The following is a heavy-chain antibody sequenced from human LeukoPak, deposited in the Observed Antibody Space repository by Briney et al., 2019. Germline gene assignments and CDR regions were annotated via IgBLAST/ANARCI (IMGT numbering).Heavy chain of an antibody. D-gene: IGHD3-22*01. J-gene: IGHJ1*01. CDR2: IKGDGST. CDR3: ARAPSEIGGYYPEYFRH. CDR1: GFIFNSHW. V-gene: IGHV3-74*01. Sequence: GGSLRLSCAASGFIFNSHWMHWVRQAPGQGLVWVSRIKGDGSTNYADSVKGRFTISRDNAKNTVSLQMNSLRAEDTGVYYCARAPSEIGGYYPEYFRHWGQGTLVTVSS.